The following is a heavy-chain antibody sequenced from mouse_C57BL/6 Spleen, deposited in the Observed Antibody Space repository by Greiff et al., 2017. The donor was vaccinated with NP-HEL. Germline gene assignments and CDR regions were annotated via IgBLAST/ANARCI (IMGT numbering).Heavy chain of an antibody. D-gene: IGHD1-1*01. V-gene: IGHV1-26*01. Sequence: VQLQQSGPELVKPGASVKISCKASGYTFTDYYMNWVKQSHGKSLEWIGDINPNNGGTSYNQKFKGKATLTVDKSSSTAYMELRSLTSEDSAVYYCARTYYYGSSGDFDYWGQGTTLTVSS. CDR1: GYTFTDYY. CDR2: INPNNGGT. CDR3: ARTYYYGSSGDFDY. J-gene: IGHJ2*01.